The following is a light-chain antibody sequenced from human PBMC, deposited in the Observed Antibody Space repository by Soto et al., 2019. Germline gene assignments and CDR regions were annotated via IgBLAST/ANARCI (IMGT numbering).Light chain of an antibody. CDR1: SSDIGGYNS. CDR2: GVN. Sequence: QSALTQPPSASGSPGQSVTISCTGTSSDIGGYNSVSWYQQHPGKAPKLMIYGVNKRPLGVPERFSGSKSGNTASLTVSGLQADDEADYYCSSSAGTNSFVLFGGGTKLTVL. CDR3: SSSAGTNSFVL. V-gene: IGLV2-8*01. J-gene: IGLJ3*02.